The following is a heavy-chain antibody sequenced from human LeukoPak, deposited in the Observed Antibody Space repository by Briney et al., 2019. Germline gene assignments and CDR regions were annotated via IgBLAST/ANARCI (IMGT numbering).Heavy chain of an antibody. CDR1: GFTFSSYE. Sequence: TGGSLRLSCAASGFTFSSYEMNWVRQAPGKGLEWVSYISSSGSTIYYADSVKGRFTISRDNAKNSLYLQMNSLRAEDTAVYYCARGGVSVGGNFDYWGQGTLVTVSS. D-gene: IGHD4-23*01. V-gene: IGHV3-48*03. CDR3: ARGGVSVGGNFDY. J-gene: IGHJ4*02. CDR2: ISSSGSTI.